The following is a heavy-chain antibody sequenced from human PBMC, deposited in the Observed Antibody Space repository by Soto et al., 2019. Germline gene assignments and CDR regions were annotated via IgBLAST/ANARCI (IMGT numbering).Heavy chain of an antibody. CDR3: ASFDDCSGGSCYPRWFGP. D-gene: IGHD2-15*01. Sequence: PSETLSLTCTVSGGSISSSSYYWVCIRPPPGKGLEWIGSIYYSGSTYYNPSLKSRVTISVDTSKNQFSLKLPTVTAADTAVYYCASFDDCSGGSCYPRWFGPRGQGTLVIVSS. V-gene: IGHV4-39*01. CDR1: GGSISSSSYY. CDR2: IYYSGST. J-gene: IGHJ5*02.